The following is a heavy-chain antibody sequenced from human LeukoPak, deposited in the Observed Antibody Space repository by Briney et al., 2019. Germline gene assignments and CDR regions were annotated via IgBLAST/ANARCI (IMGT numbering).Heavy chain of an antibody. CDR3: XXDXSVXXLXGYXVQYYYYGMDV. D-gene: IGHD3-9*01. J-gene: IGHJ6*02. CDR2: ISSSSSYI. Sequence: PGGSLRLSCAASGFTFSSYSMNWVRQAPGKGLEWVSSISSSSSYIYYADSVKGRFTISRDNAKNSLYLQMNSLRAEDTAVYYXXXDXSVXXLXGYXVQYYYYGMDVWGQGTTVTVSS. V-gene: IGHV3-21*01. CDR1: GFTFSSYS.